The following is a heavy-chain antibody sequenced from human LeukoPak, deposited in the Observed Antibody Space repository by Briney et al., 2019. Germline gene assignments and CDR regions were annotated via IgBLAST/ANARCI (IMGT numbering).Heavy chain of an antibody. J-gene: IGHJ5*02. CDR2: VSISGT. V-gene: IGHV4-61*03. Sequence: SETLSLTCTASGGSVTSSYYWSWIRQPPGKGLEWIGYVSISGTKYNPSLKSRVTISVDTSKNHFSLKLSSVTAADTAVYYCATQLELVRFDPWGQGTLVTVSS. CDR3: ATQLELVRFDP. CDR1: GGSVTSSYY. D-gene: IGHD1-1*01.